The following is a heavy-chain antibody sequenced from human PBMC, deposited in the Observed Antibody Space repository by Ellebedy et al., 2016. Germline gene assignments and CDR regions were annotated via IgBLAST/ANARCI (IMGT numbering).Heavy chain of an antibody. CDR3: ARGELLWFGENY. D-gene: IGHD3-10*01. CDR1: GGTFSSYA. Sequence: ASVKVSXXASGGTFSSYAISWVRQAPGQGLEWMGWISAYNGNTNYAQKLQGRVTMTTDTSTSTAYMELRSLRSDDTAVYYCARGELLWFGENYWGQGTLVTVSS. V-gene: IGHV1-18*01. J-gene: IGHJ4*02. CDR2: ISAYNGNT.